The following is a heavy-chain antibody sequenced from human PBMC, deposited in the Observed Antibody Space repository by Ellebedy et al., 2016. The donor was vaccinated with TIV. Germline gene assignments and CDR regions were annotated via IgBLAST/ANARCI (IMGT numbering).Heavy chain of an antibody. CDR1: GFTFSSYG. CDR2: IWYDGSNK. D-gene: IGHD6-6*01. J-gene: IGHJ4*02. V-gene: IGHV3-33*01. Sequence: GESLKISCAASGFTFSSYGMHWVRQAPGKGLEWVAVIWYDGSNKYYADSVKGRFTISRDNSKNTLYLHMNSLRAEDTAVYYCARRGVGSSPYYFDYWGQGTLVTVSS. CDR3: ARRGVGSSPYYFDY.